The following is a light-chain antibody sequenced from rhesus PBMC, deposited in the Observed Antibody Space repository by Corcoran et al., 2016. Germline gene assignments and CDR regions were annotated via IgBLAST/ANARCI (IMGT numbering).Light chain of an antibody. CDR3: QQYSSRPLT. J-gene: IGKJ4*01. Sequence: DIQMTQSPSSLSASVGDTVSITCRASQDISSWLVWYQQKPGKAPKLLIYKASSLQGEVPSRFSGSGSGTDFTLTISSLQSEDFATYYCQQYSSRPLTFGGGTKVELK. CDR1: QDISSW. CDR2: KAS. V-gene: IGKV1-22*01.